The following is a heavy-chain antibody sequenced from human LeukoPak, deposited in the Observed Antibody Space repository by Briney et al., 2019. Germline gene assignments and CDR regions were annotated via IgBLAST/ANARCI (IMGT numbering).Heavy chain of an antibody. J-gene: IGHJ4*02. CDR3: ARGGNYGDYDGYFDY. CDR2: IYHSGST. Sequence: SETLSLTCTVSCGSISSYYWSWIRQPPGKGLEWIGYIYHSGSTNYNPSLRSRVTISVDTSKNQFSLKLSSVTAADTAVYYCARGGNYGDYDGYFDYWGQGTLVTVSS. V-gene: IGHV4-59*08. D-gene: IGHD4-17*01. CDR1: CGSISSYY.